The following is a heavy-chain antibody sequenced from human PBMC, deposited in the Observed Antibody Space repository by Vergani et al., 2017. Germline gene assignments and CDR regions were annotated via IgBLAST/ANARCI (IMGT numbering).Heavy chain of an antibody. CDR2: IYYSGST. D-gene: IGHD4-11*01. V-gene: IGHV4-31*03. Sequence: QVQLQESGPGLVKPSETLSLTCTVSGGSISSGGYYWSWIRQHPGKGLEWIGYIYYSGSTYYNPSLKSRVTISVDTSKNQFSLKLSSVTAADTAVYYCAREPTVGYYYYMDVWGKGTTVTVSS. CDR1: GGSISSGGYY. CDR3: AREPTVGYYYYMDV. J-gene: IGHJ6*03.